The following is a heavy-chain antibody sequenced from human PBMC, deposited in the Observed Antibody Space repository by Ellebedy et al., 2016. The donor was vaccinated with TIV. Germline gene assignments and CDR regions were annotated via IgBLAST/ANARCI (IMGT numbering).Heavy chain of an antibody. CDR2: ISWISGNI. Sequence: GGSLRLSXTASGFKFDDYAMHWVRQVPGKGLEWVSSISWISGNIDYADSVKGRGTISRDNSKDTLYLQMNSLRAEDTAVYYCARRGRGTVGFDNWGQGTLVTVSS. J-gene: IGHJ4*02. V-gene: IGHV3-9*01. D-gene: IGHD1-7*01. CDR3: ARRGRGTVGFDN. CDR1: GFKFDDYA.